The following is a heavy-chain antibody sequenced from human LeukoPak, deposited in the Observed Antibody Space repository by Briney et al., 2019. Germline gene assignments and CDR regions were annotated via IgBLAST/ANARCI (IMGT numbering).Heavy chain of an antibody. Sequence: SETLSLTCAVYGGSFSGYYWSWIRQPPGKGLEWIGEINHSGSTNYNPSLKSRVTISVDTSKNQLSLKLSSVTAADTAVYYCARGRGGYCSSTSCSYFDYWGQGTLVTVSS. V-gene: IGHV4-34*01. CDR2: INHSGST. CDR3: ARGRGGYCSSTSCSYFDY. CDR1: GGSFSGYY. J-gene: IGHJ4*02. D-gene: IGHD2-2*01.